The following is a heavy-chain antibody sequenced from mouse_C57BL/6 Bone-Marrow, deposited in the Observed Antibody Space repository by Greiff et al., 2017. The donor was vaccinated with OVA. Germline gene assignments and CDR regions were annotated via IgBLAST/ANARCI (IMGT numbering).Heavy chain of an antibody. Sequence: QVQLQQSGPELVKPGASVKLSCKASGYTFTSYDINWVKQRPGQGLEWIGWIYPRDGSTKYNEKFKGKATLTVDTSSSTAYMELHSLTSEDSAVYFFARGGGSSYWYFDVWGTGTTVTVSS. CDR1: GYTFTSYD. V-gene: IGHV1-85*01. D-gene: IGHD1-1*01. CDR2: IYPRDGST. CDR3: ARGGGSSYWYFDV. J-gene: IGHJ1*03.